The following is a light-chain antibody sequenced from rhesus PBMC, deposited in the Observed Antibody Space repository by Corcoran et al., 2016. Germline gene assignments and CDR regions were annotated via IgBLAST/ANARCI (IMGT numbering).Light chain of an antibody. J-gene: IGKJ4*01. CDR1: QSIGRS. V-gene: IGKV6-55*01. Sequence: EIVLTQSPAFRSVTLKEKVTITCPASQSIGRSLHWYPQKPAQSPKFLITYASQSISGGPSRVRGSGSGTDFTLAINSLEAEDAATYYCQQSSSFQLTFDEGTKVEIK. CDR2: YAS. CDR3: QQSSSFQLT.